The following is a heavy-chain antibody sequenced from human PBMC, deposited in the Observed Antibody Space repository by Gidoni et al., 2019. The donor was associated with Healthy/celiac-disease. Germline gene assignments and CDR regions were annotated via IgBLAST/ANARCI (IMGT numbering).Heavy chain of an antibody. D-gene: IGHD2-2*01. CDR2: ST. J-gene: IGHJ4*02. Sequence: STNYNPSLKSRVTISVDTSKNQFSLKLSSVTAADTAVYYCARVGASIVVVPAVDYWGQGTLVTVSS. CDR3: ARVGASIVVVPAVDY. V-gene: IGHV4-34*01.